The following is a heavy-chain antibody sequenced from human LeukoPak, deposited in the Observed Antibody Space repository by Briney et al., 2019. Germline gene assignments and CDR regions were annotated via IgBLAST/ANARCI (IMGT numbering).Heavy chain of an antibody. CDR2: INCNGGNT. D-gene: IGHD5-24*01. CDR3: ARDRGWLQYIDY. J-gene: IGHJ4*02. CDR1: GFTFRDYG. Sequence: GRSLRLSCAPSGFTFRDYGMSWLRPAPAKGLECVSSINCNGGNTAYADSVKGRFTISRDTAKDCLYLQLNSLRAEDTALYYCARDRGWLQYIDYWGQGTLVTVSS. V-gene: IGHV3-20*04.